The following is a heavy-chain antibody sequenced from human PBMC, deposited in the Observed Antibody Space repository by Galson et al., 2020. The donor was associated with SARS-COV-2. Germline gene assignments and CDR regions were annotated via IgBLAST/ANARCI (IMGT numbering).Heavy chain of an antibody. CDR3: AKLTVAGPDY. Sequence: GESLKISCAASGFTFSSYAMSWVRQAPGKGLEWVSAISGSGGSTYYADSVKGRFTISRDNSKNTLYLQMNSLRAEDTAVYYCAKLTVAGPDYWGQGTLVTVSS. CDR2: ISGSGGST. V-gene: IGHV3-23*01. D-gene: IGHD6-19*01. J-gene: IGHJ4*02. CDR1: GFTFSSYA.